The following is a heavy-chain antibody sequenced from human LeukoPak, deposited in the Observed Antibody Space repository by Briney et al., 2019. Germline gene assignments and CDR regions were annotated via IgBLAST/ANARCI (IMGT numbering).Heavy chain of an antibody. CDR1: GFTFSYYG. CDR2: IRYDGSNE. CDR3: AKIEGKYQLANIPDS. V-gene: IGHV3-30*02. D-gene: IGHD2-2*01. Sequence: GGSLRLSCVASGFTFSYYGMHWVRQAPGKGLEWVAFIRYDGSNEYYAESAKGRFTISRDNSKNTLYLQMNSLRVEDTAAYYCAKIEGKYQLANIPDSWGQGTLVTVSS. J-gene: IGHJ4*02.